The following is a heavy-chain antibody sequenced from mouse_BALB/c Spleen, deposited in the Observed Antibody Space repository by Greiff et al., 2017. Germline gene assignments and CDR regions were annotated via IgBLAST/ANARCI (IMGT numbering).Heavy chain of an antibody. CDR2: INSNGGST. CDR3: ARGITTEGVWFAY. J-gene: IGHJ3*01. Sequence: DVMLVESGGGLVKLGGSLKLSCAASGFTFSSYYMSWVRQTPEKRLELVAAINSNGGSTYYPDTVKGRFTISRDNAKNTLYLQMSSLKSEDTALYYCARGITTEGVWFAYWGQGTLVTVSA. CDR1: GFTFSSYY. D-gene: IGHD1-1*01. V-gene: IGHV5-6-2*01.